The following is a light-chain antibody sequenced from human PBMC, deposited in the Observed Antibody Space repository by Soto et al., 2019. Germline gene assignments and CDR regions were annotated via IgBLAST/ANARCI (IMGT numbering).Light chain of an antibody. CDR2: GAS. V-gene: IGKV3D-20*02. CDR1: QSVSNNY. CDR3: QQRCNVLP. Sequence: IVLTQSAGTLSLSPGERATLSCRASQSVSNNYLAWYQQKPGQAPRLLIYGASNRATCIPDRFSGSGSGTDFTLIISSQEPEDIAVYCTQQRCNVLPFGGGTKVDI. J-gene: IGKJ4*01.